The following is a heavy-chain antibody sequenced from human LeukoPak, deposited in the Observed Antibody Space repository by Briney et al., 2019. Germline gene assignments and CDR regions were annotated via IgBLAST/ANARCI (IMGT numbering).Heavy chain of an antibody. CDR3: AKDGSSSWYYFDY. CDR2: ISGSGGST. Sequence: PGGSLRFSCAASGFTFSSYAMSWVRQAPGKGLEWVSAISGSGGSTYYADSVKGRFTISRDNSKNTLYLQMNSLRAEDTAVYYCAKDGSSSWYYFDYWGQGTLVTVSS. D-gene: IGHD6-13*01. CDR1: GFTFSSYA. V-gene: IGHV3-23*01. J-gene: IGHJ4*02.